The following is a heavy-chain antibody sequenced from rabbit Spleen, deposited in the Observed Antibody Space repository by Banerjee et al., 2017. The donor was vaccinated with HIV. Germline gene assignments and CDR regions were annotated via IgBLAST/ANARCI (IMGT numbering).Heavy chain of an antibody. CDR1: GFSFGDRDV. CDR3: ARDLVGVIGWNFYL. D-gene: IGHD1-1*01. J-gene: IGHJ4*01. Sequence: QEQLVESGGGLVKPGASLTLTCKASGFSFGDRDVMCWVRQAPGKGLEWIACINAATGKPVYATWAKGRFTISRTSSTTVTLRMTSLTAADRAAYFCARDLVGVIGWNFYLWGQGTLVTVS. CDR2: INAATGKP. V-gene: IGHV1S45*01.